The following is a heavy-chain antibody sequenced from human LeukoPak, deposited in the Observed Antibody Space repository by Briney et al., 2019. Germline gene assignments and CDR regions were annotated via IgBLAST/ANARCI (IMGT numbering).Heavy chain of an antibody. CDR3: ARGRGHISTGYLDAFDI. CDR2: IYYSGST. V-gene: IGHV4-61*01. D-gene: IGHD3-9*01. CDR1: GGSISSGTYY. J-gene: IGHJ3*02. Sequence: TSETLSLTCTVPGGSISSGTYYWSWVRQPPGKGLEWMGYIYYSGSTNYNPSLKSRVTISADTSKNQFSLKLSSVNAADTAVYYCARGRGHISTGYLDAFDIWGQGTMVTVSS.